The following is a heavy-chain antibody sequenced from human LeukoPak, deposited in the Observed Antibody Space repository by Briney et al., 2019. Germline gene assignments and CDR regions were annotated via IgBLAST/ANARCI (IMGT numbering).Heavy chain of an antibody. Sequence: GGSLRLSCAASGFTVSSNYMSWVRQAPGKGLEWVSVISGSGGSTYYADSVKGRFTISRDNSKNTLYLQMNSLRAEDTAVYYCARDGDSSGYNNFDYWGQGTLVTVSS. CDR1: GFTVSSNY. CDR2: ISGSGGST. CDR3: ARDGDSSGYNNFDY. D-gene: IGHD3-22*01. V-gene: IGHV3-53*01. J-gene: IGHJ4*02.